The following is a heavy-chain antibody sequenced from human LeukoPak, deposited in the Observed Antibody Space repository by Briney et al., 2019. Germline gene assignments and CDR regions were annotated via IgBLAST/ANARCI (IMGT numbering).Heavy chain of an antibody. J-gene: IGHJ4*02. V-gene: IGHV4-59*08. CDR3: ARHSGSYYDNYDY. CDR2: ISYSGST. D-gene: IGHD1-26*01. Sequence: SETLSLTCTVSGGSISRYYWSWIRQSPGKGLEWIGYISYSGSTNYNPSLKSRVTISVDTSKNQFSLKLNSVTATDTAVYYCARHSGSYYDNYDYWGQGTLVTVSS. CDR1: GGSISRYY.